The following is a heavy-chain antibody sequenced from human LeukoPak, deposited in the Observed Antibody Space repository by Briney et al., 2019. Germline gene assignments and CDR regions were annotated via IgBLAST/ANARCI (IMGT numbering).Heavy chain of an antibody. J-gene: IGHJ4*02. CDR3: AREPAILTGYQPDY. D-gene: IGHD3-9*01. CDR1: GFTFSSYG. CDR2: IWYGGSNK. Sequence: GGSLRLSCAASGFTFSSYGMHWVRQAPGKGLEWVAVIWYGGSNKYYADSVKGRFTISRDNAKNSLYLQMNSLRAEDTAVYYCAREPAILTGYQPDYWGQGTLVTVSS. V-gene: IGHV3-33*08.